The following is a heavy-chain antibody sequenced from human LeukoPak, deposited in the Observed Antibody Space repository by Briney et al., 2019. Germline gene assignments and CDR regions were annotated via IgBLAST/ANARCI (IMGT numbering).Heavy chain of an antibody. V-gene: IGHV2-5*01. CDR1: DFSLSTPGMG. CDR2: IYYNDDK. Sequence: SGPTLVKPTQTLTLTCTFSDFSLSTPGMGVAWTRQPPGKAPEWLVMIYYNDDKRYSPSLRSRLTITKDTSKNQVVLTMTNVDVVDTATYYCAHLVVTIDWRSYFDYWGQGILVTVSS. D-gene: IGHD3-9*01. CDR3: AHLVVTIDWRSYFDY. J-gene: IGHJ4*02.